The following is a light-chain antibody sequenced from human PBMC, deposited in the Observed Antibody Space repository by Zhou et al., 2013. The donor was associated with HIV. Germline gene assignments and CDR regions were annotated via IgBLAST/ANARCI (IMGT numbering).Light chain of an antibody. Sequence: EIVMTQSPATLSVSPGERATLSCRASQSVSSNLAWYQQKPGQAPRLLIYGASTRATGIPARFSGSGSGTEFTLIISSLQSEDFAVYYCQQYNNWLTFGGGTKV. J-gene: IGKJ4*01. CDR2: GAS. CDR3: QQYNNWLT. CDR1: QSVSSN. V-gene: IGKV3-15*01.